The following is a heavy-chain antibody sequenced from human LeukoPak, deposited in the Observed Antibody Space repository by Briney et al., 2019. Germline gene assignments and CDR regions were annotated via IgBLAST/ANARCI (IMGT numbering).Heavy chain of an antibody. D-gene: IGHD6-19*01. CDR2: ISGSGGST. CDR1: GFTFSNAW. J-gene: IGHJ4*02. Sequence: GGSLRLSCAASGFTFSNAWMSWVRQAPGKGLEWVSAISGSGGSTYYADSVKGRFTISRDNSKNTLYLQMNSLRAEDTAVYYCAKDIEAFSGWADYWGQGTLVTVSS. V-gene: IGHV3-23*01. CDR3: AKDIEAFSGWADY.